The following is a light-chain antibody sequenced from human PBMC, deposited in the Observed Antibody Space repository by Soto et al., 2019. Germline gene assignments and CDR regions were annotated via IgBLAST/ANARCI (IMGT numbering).Light chain of an antibody. J-gene: IGLJ3*02. Sequence: QSVLTQPPSVSGAPGQRVTISCTGSSSNIGAGYDVHWYQKFPGTAPKLLMYGNNKRPSGVPDRFSGTKSATSASLAITGLQAEDEAEYYCQAYDSSLRRVFGGGTKVTVL. V-gene: IGLV1-40*01. CDR2: GNN. CDR1: SSNIGAGYD. CDR3: QAYDSSLRRV.